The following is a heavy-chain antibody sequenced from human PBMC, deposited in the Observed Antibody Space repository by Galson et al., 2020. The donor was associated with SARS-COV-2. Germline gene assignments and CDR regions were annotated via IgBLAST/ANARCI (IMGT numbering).Heavy chain of an antibody. J-gene: IGHJ6*03. CDR3: ARGGWVVPAAAYYYYYYMDV. D-gene: IGHD2-2*01. CDR2: IIPIFGTA. Sequence: SVKVSCQASGGTFSSYAISWVRQAPGQGLEWMGGIIPIFGTANYAQKFQGRVTITADESTSTAYMELSSLRSEDTAVYYCARGGWVVPAAAYYYYYYMDVWGKGTTVTVSS. CDR1: GGTFSSYA. V-gene: IGHV1-69*13.